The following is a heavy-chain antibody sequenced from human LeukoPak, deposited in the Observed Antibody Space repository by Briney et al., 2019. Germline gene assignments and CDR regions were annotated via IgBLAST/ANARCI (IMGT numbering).Heavy chain of an antibody. CDR3: ARPMSQWLRPPFDY. V-gene: IGHV4-39*02. CDR2: IYSTGTT. CDR1: GGSISSSIYY. Sequence: SETLSLTCTVSGGSISSSIYYWGWIRQPPGKGLEWIGSIYSTGTTYYNPSLKSRVTISIDTSMNHFSLKLTSVTAADTAVYYCARPMSQWLRPPFDYWGQGTLVTVSS. D-gene: IGHD5-12*01. J-gene: IGHJ4*02.